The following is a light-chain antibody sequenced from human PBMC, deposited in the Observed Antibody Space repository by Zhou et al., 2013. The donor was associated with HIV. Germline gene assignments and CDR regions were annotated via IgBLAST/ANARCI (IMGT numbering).Light chain of an antibody. CDR2: AAS. V-gene: IGKV1-39*01. CDR1: QSISNE. CDR3: QQSYTDHCT. J-gene: IGKJ2*02. Sequence: DIQMTQSPSSLSASIGDRVSITCRTSQSISNELNWYQQKPGTAPKLLIRAASILHTGVPSRFSGSGSGTEFTLTISSLQPEDFAIYHCQQSYTDHCTFGQGTKVEIK.